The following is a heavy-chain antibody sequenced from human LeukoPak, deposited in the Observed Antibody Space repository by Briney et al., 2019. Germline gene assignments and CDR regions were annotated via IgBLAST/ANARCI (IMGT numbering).Heavy chain of an antibody. J-gene: IGHJ6*02. V-gene: IGHV4-28*01. CDR2: IYYSGST. Sequence: SDTLSLTCAVSGYSISSSNWRGWIRQPPGKGLEWIGYIYYSGSTYYNPSLKSRVTMSVDTSKNQFSLKLSSVTAVDTAVYYCARNPSYDSSRTDVWGQGTTVTVSS. CDR1: GYSISSSNW. D-gene: IGHD3-3*01. CDR3: ARNPSYDSSRTDV.